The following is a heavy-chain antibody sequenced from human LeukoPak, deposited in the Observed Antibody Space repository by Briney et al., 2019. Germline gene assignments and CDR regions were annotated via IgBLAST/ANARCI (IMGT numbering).Heavy chain of an antibody. V-gene: IGHV3-11*01. CDR2: MSVSGDTI. CDR3: ASNLGISAALPGY. Sequence: GGSLRLSCAASGFTFTDYYMSWIRQAPGKGLEWVSYMSVSGDTIYYAGSVKGRFTISRDNAKNSLFLQMNSLRAEDTAIYYCASNLGISAALPGYWGQGTMVSVSS. D-gene: IGHD6-13*01. CDR1: GFTFTDYY. J-gene: IGHJ4*02.